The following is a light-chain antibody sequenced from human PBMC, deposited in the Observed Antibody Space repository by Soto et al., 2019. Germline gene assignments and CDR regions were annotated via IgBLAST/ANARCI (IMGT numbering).Light chain of an antibody. CDR2: AAS. Sequence: DIQMTKSPSSLSAFVGDRVTITCRASQDIGNFLAWYQQKPGKVPKLLIYAASTLQSGVPSRFSGSGSVTDFTLTISSLQPEDVATYYCQKCKVAPFTFGGGTKVEIK. J-gene: IGKJ4*01. CDR3: QKCKVAPFT. V-gene: IGKV1-27*01. CDR1: QDIGNF.